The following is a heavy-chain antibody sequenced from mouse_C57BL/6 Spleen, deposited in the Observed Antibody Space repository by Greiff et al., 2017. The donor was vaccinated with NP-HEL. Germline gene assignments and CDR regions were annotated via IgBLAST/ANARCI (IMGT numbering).Heavy chain of an antibody. J-gene: IGHJ3*01. V-gene: IGHV3-6*01. CDR2: ISYDGST. CDR1: GYSITSGYY. CDR3: ASGDYDGFAY. D-gene: IGHD2-4*01. Sequence: EVQLQQSGPGLVKPSQSLSLTCSVTGYSITSGYYWNWIRQFPGNKLEWMGYISYDGSTNYNPSLKNRISITRDTSKNQFFLKLNSVTTDDTATYSSASGDYDGFAYWGQGTLVTVSA.